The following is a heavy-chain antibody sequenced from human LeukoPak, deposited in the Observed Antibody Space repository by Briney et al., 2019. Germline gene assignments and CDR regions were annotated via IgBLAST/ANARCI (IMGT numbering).Heavy chain of an antibody. V-gene: IGHV4-4*02. D-gene: IGHD2-2*01. CDR3: ARETSGDCSSTSCYDLY. J-gene: IGHJ4*02. CDR2: IYHSGST. CDR1: GGSISSSNW. Sequence: PSGTLSLTCAVSGGSISSSNWWSWVRQPPGKGLEWIGEIYHSGSTNYNPSLKSRVTISVDKSKNQFSLKLSSVTAADTAVYYRARETSGDCSSTSCYDLYWGQGTLVTVSS.